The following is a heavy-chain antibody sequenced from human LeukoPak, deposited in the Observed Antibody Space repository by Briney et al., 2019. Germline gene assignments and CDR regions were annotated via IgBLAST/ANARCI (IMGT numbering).Heavy chain of an antibody. D-gene: IGHD3-3*01. V-gene: IGHV1-2*02. CDR3: ARDDFWSGYYTR. CDR1: GYTFTGYY. Sequence: ASVKVSCKASGYTFTGYYTHWVRQAPGQGLEWMGWINPNSGGTNYAQKFQGRVTMTRDTSISTAYMELSRLRSDDTAVYYCARDDFWSGYYTRWGQGTLVTVSS. CDR2: INPNSGGT. J-gene: IGHJ4*02.